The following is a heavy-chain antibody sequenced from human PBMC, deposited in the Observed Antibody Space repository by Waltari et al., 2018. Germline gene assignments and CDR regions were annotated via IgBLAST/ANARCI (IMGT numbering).Heavy chain of an antibody. CDR2: IMPDISET. V-gene: IGHV1-69*02. Sequence: QVQLVQSGAEATKPGSSVRVSCRASGGPFTSDTVNWGRQAPGKGLEWMGRIMPDISETEYAVKFQGRITIIADKSTGTVYMELSSLRSDDTAVYYCAGGDGGYYYHKMDVWGQGTTVTVSS. J-gene: IGHJ6*02. D-gene: IGHD3-22*01. CDR1: GGPFTSDT. CDR3: AGGDGGYYYHKMDV.